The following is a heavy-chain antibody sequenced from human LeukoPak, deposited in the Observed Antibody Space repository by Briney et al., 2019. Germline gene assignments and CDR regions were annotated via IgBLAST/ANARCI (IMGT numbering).Heavy chain of an antibody. CDR3: ARDSGERYDFWSGYPGH. CDR2: IYYSGST. J-gene: IGHJ1*01. D-gene: IGHD3-3*01. CDR1: GGSISSGDYY. Sequence: SETLSLTCTASGGSISSGDYYWSWIRQPPGKGLEWIGYIYYSGSTYYNPSLKSRVTISVDTSKNQFSLKLSSVTAADTAVYYCARDSGERYDFWSGYPGHWGQGTLVTVSS. V-gene: IGHV4-30-4*08.